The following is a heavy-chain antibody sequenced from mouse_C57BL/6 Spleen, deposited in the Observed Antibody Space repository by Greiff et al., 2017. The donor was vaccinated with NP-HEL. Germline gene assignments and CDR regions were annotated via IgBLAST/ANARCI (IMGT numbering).Heavy chain of an antibody. D-gene: IGHD3-1*01. J-gene: IGHJ4*01. CDR3: ARGLGNYAMDY. CDR1: GYSFTGYF. V-gene: IGHV1-20*01. CDR2: INPYNGDT. Sequence: VHVKQSGPELVKPGDSVKISCKASGYSFTGYFMNWVMQSHGKSLEWIGRINPYNGDTFSNQKFKGKATLTVDKSSSPAHMELRSLTSEDSAVYYCARGLGNYAMDYWGQGTSVTVSS.